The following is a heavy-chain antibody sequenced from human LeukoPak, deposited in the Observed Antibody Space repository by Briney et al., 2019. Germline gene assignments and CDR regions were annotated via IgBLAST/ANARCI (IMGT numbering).Heavy chain of an antibody. CDR2: INHIGST. J-gene: IGHJ4*02. CDR3: ARGYYGDYVDDY. D-gene: IGHD4-17*01. CDR1: GGSFSGYY. V-gene: IGHV4-34*01. Sequence: SETLSLTCAVYGGSFSGYYWSWIRQPPGKGLEWIGEINHIGSTNYNPSLKSRVTISVDTSKNQFSLKLSSVTAADTAVYYCARGYYGDYVDDYWGQGTLVTVSS.